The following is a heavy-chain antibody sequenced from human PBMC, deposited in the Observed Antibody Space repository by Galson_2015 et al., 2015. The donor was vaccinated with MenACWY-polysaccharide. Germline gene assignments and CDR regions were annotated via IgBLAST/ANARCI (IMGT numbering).Heavy chain of an antibody. V-gene: IGHV1-69*04. CDR3: ARVLCSGGICYCAY. D-gene: IGHD2-15*01. CDR2: IIPMINTP. J-gene: IGHJ4*02. CDR1: GGTFSSYG. Sequence: SVKVSCKASGGTFSSYGTSWLRQAPGQGLEWIGRIIPMINTPKYAQKFQGRVTITADTSTKTAYMELSSLRSEDTAVYYCARVLCSGGICYCAYWGQGTLVT.